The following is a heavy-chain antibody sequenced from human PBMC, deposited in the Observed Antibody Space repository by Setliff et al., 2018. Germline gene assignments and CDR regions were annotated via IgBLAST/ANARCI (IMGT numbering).Heavy chain of an antibody. V-gene: IGHV3-9*01. CDR1: GFTFDDYA. D-gene: IGHD2-15*01. CDR3: AKDRYCGGGSCLKDFEY. J-gene: IGHJ4*02. CDR2: ISWNSGIV. Sequence: GGSLRLSCAASGFTFDDYAMHWARQAPGKGLEWVSGISWNSGIVAYADSVKGRFTISRDNAKNSLFLQMNGLRADDTAVYYCAKDRYCGGGSCLKDFEYWGQGTLVTVSS.